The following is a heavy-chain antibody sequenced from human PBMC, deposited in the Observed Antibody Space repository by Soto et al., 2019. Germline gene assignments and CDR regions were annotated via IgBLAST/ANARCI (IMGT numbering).Heavy chain of an antibody. Sequence: SETLSLTCTVSGGSISSSSYYWGWIRQPPGKGLEWIGSIYYSGSTYYNPSLKSRVTISVDTSKNQFSLKLSSVTAADTAVYYCARLSGGEDYFDYWGQGTLVTVSS. V-gene: IGHV4-39*01. J-gene: IGHJ4*02. CDR3: ARLSGGEDYFDY. D-gene: IGHD3-10*01. CDR1: GGSISSSSYY. CDR2: IYYSGST.